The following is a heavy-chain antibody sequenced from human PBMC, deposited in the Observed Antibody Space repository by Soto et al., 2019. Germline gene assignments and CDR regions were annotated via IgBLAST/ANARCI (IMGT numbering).Heavy chain of an antibody. Sequence: GGSLRLSCAASGFTVSSNYMSWVRQAPGKGLEWVSVIYSGRSTYYADSGKGRFTISRDNSKNTLYLQMNSLRDEDTAVYYCASLPYGSGYYDAFDIWGQGTMVTGSS. V-gene: IGHV3-53*01. CDR3: ASLPYGSGYYDAFDI. D-gene: IGHD3-22*01. CDR1: GFTVSSNY. CDR2: IYSGRST. J-gene: IGHJ3*02.